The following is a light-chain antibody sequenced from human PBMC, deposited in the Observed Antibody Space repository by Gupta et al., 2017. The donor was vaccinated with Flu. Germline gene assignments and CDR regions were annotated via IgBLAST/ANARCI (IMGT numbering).Light chain of an antibody. J-gene: IGLJ2*01. CDR2: QDS. V-gene: IGLV3-1*01. CDR3: QAWDSSTANGV. CDR1: KLGDKY. Sequence: SYELTQPPSVSVSPGQTASITCSGDKLGDKYACWHQQEPGQSPVLVIYQDSKRPSGIPERFAGSNSGNTATRTISGTQAMDEADDDCQAWDSSTANGVFGGGTKLTVL.